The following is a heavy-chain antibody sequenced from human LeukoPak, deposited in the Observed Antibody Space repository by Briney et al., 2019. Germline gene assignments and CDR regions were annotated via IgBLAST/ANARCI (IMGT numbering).Heavy chain of an antibody. CDR3: AKDLIPLVAAAGTALY. J-gene: IGHJ4*02. V-gene: IGHV3-30*18. CDR2: ISYDGSNK. CDR1: GFTFSSYG. D-gene: IGHD6-13*01. Sequence: GGSLRLSCAASGFTFSSYGMHWVRQAPGKGLEWVAVISYDGSNKYYADSVKGRFTISRDNSKNTLYLQMNSLRAEDTAVHYCAKDLIPLVAAAGTALYWGQGTLVTVSS.